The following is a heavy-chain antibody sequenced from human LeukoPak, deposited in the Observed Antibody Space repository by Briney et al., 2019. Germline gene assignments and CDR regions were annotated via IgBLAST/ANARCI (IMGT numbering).Heavy chain of an antibody. CDR2: INPTGDRT. Sequence: ASVKVSCKASGYTFTSYYMHWVRQAPGQGLEWMGLINPTGDRTGYAQKFQGRVTMTRDMSTNTDYLELSSLRSEDTAIYYCARDSSVDDNAWWFDPWGQGTLVTVSS. J-gene: IGHJ5*02. D-gene: IGHD3-10*01. V-gene: IGHV1-46*01. CDR3: ARDSSVDDNAWWFDP. CDR1: GYTFTSYY.